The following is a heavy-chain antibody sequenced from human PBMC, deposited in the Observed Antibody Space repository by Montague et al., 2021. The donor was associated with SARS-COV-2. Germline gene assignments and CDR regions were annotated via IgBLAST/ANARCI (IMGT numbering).Heavy chain of an antibody. CDR2: FYSVGST. D-gene: IGHD1-14*01. Sequence: SETLSLTCTVSGASVSGSDWGWIRQSPGKGLEWIGYFYSVGSTDYNPSLKSRVTISRDTSKNQFSLKVRSGTAADTAVYYCARETMTGDAFDIWGQGTMVTVSS. CDR3: ARETMTGDAFDI. V-gene: IGHV4-59*02. J-gene: IGHJ3*02. CDR1: GASVSGSD.